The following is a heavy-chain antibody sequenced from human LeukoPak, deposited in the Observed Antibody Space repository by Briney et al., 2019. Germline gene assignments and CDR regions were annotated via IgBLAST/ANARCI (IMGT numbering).Heavy chain of an antibody. J-gene: IGHJ5*02. CDR1: GFTFSSYG. V-gene: IGHV3-30*03. CDR2: ISYDGSNK. CDR3: ASQYSSSWYWFDP. Sequence: PGGSLRLSCAASGFTFSSYGMHWVRQAPGKGLEWVAVISYDGSNKYYADSVKGRFTISRDNSKNTLYLQMNSLRAEDTAVYYCASQYSSSWYWFDPWGQGTRVTVSS. D-gene: IGHD6-13*01.